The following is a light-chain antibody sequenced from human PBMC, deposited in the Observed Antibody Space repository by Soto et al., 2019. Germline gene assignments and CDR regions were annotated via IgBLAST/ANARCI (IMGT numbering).Light chain of an antibody. J-gene: IGKJ1*01. CDR2: GAS. V-gene: IGKV3-15*01. CDR3: QQYNNWPRT. Sequence: DIVVTESPATLPVSPGERATLSCSASQSVSSNLAWYQQKPGQAPRLLIYGASTRATGIPARFSGSGSGTEFTLTISSLQYEDFAVYYCQQYNNWPRTSGQGTKVDIK. CDR1: QSVSSN.